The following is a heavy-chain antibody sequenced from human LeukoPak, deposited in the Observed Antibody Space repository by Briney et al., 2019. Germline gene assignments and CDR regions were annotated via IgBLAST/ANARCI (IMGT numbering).Heavy chain of an antibody. CDR1: GGSFSGYY. J-gene: IGHJ4*02. CDR3: VRDGGNGGDY. CDR2: INHSGST. D-gene: IGHD2-15*01. Sequence: PSETLSLTCAVYGGSFSGYYWSWIRQPPGKGLEWIGEINHSGSTNYNPSLKSRVTISVDTSKNQFSLKLSSVTAADTAVYYCVRDGGNGGDYWGQGTVVTVSS. V-gene: IGHV4-34*01.